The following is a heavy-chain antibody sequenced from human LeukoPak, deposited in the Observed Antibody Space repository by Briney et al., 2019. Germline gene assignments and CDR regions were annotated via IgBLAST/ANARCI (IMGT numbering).Heavy chain of an antibody. CDR2: ISSSSSYI. Sequence: GGSLRLSCAASGFTFSSYSMNGVRQAPGKGLEWVSSISSSSSYIYYADSVKCRFTISRDNAKNSLYLQMNSLRAEDTAVYYCARDLSGSSSWYSNYWGQGTLVTVSS. J-gene: IGHJ4*02. CDR3: ARDLSGSSSWYSNY. CDR1: GFTFSSYS. V-gene: IGHV3-21*01. D-gene: IGHD6-13*01.